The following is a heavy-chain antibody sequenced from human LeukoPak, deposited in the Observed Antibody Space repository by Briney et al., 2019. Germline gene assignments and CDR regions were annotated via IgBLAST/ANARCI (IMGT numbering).Heavy chain of an antibody. CDR1: GYSISGGYF. CDR3: ARNLGYSSLDY. D-gene: IGHD6-13*01. V-gene: IGHV4-38-2*01. J-gene: IGHJ4*02. CDR2: INHSGST. Sequence: PETLSLTCAVSGYSISGGYFWGWIRQPPGKGLEWIGSINHSGSTYYNPPSLKSRVTISVDTSKNQFSLKLSSVTAADTAVYYCARNLGYSSLDYWGQGTLLTVSS.